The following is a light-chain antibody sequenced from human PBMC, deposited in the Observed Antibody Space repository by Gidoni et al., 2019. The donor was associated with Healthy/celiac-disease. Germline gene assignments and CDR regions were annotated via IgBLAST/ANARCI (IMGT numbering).Light chain of an antibody. J-gene: IGKJ4*01. Sequence: EIVLTQSPGTLSLSPGERATLSCRASQSVSSSYLAWNQQKPGQAPRLLIYGASSGSGTDFTLTISRLEPEDFAVYYCQQYGSSPTFGGGTKVEIK. CDR3: QQYGSSPT. CDR1: QSVSSSY. CDR2: GAS. V-gene: IGKV3-20*01.